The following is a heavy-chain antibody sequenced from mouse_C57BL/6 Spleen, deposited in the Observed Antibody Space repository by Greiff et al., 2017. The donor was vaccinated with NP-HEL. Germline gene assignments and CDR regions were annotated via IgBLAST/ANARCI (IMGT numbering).Heavy chain of an antibody. V-gene: IGHV1-66*01. CDR2: IYPGSGNT. CDR3: ARTGYYYAMDY. CDR1: GYSFTSYY. D-gene: IGHD4-1*01. Sequence: QVQLQQSGPELVKPGASVKISCKASGYSFTSYYIPWVKQRPGQGLEWIGWIYPGSGNTKYNEKFKGKATLTADTSSSTAYMQLSSLTSEYSAVYYCARTGYYYAMDYWGQGTSVTVSS. J-gene: IGHJ4*01.